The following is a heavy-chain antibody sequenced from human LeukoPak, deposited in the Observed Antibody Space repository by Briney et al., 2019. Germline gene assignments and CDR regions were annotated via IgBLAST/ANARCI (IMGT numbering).Heavy chain of an antibody. CDR1: GFTFSSYW. CDR3: ARAHIAVAGTHFDY. CDR2: IKQDGSEK. J-gene: IGHJ4*02. D-gene: IGHD6-13*01. Sequence: PGGSLRLSCAASGFTFSSYWMSWVRQAPGKGLEWVAKIKQDGSEKYYVDSVKGRFTISRDNAKNSLYLQMNSLRAEDTAVYYCARAHIAVAGTHFDYWGQGTLVTVSS. V-gene: IGHV3-7*01.